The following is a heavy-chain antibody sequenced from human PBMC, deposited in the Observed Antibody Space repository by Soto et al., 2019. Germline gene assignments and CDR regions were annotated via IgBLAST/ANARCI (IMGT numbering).Heavy chain of an antibody. D-gene: IGHD2-15*01. J-gene: IGHJ6*03. V-gene: IGHV3-74*01. CDR3: ARAPSSGILSKFRARYYYMDV. CDR2: INSDGSST. CDR1: GFTFSSYW. Sequence: GGSLRLSCAASGFTFSSYWMHWVRQAPGKGLVWVSRINSDGSSTSYADSVKGRFTISRDNAKNTLYLQMNSLRAEDTAVYYCARAPSSGILSKFRARYYYMDVWGKGTTVTVSS.